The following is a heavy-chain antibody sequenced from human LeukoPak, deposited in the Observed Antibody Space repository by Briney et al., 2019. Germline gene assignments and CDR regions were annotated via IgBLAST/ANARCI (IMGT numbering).Heavy chain of an antibody. V-gene: IGHV1-2*02. J-gene: IGHJ4*02. CDR2: MNPNSGGT. Sequence: ASVKVSCKASGYTFTDYYIHWVRQAPGQGLEWMGWMNPNSGGTNYPQKFQGRVTMTRDTSINTAYMELSRLRSDDTVVYYCARDLSGTYQIDYWGQRTLVTVSS. CDR1: GYTFTDYY. CDR3: ARDLSGTYQIDY. D-gene: IGHD3-10*01.